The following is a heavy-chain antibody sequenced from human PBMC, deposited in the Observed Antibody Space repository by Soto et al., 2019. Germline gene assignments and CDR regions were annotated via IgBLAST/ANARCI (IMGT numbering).Heavy chain of an antibody. D-gene: IGHD2-2*01. CDR2: IKQDGSEK. CDR3: ARDSEVVPAAMRGKNDFGMDV. V-gene: IGHV3-7*01. CDR1: GFTFSSYW. Sequence: EVQLVESGGGLVQPGGSLRLSCAASGFTFSSYWMSWVRQAPGKGLEWVANIKQDGSEKYYVDSVKGRFTISRDNAKKSLYLQVDSLSAEDTAVYYCARDSEVVPAAMRGKNDFGMDVWGQGTTVTVSS. J-gene: IGHJ6*02.